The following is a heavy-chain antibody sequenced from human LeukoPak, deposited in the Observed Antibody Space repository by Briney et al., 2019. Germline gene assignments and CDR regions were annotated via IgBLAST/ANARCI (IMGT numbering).Heavy chain of an antibody. V-gene: IGHV4-39*01. CDR3: ARQNNFDFWSGFFDY. CDR1: GGSFSNYNYY. D-gene: IGHD3-3*01. CDR2: IHYVGST. J-gene: IGHJ4*02. Sequence: SSETLSLTCTVSGGSFSNYNYYWGWIRQSPGKGLEWIGSIHYVGSTYYNPSLKSRVTISVDTSKNQFSLNLSSVTAADTAVYYCARQNNFDFWSGFFDYRGLGALVTVSS.